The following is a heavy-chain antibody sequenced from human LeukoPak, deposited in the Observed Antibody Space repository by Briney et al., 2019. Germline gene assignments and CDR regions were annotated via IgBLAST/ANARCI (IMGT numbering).Heavy chain of an antibody. V-gene: IGHV1-69*06. CDR1: GGTFSSYA. Sequence: VASVEVSCKASGGTFSSYAISWVRQAPGQGLEWMGGIIPIFGTANCAQKFQGRVTITADKSTSTAYMELSSLRSEDTAVYYCASAGPLLWFGEAWFDPWGQGTLVTVSS. CDR2: IIPIFGTA. CDR3: ASAGPLLWFGEAWFDP. D-gene: IGHD3-10*01. J-gene: IGHJ5*02.